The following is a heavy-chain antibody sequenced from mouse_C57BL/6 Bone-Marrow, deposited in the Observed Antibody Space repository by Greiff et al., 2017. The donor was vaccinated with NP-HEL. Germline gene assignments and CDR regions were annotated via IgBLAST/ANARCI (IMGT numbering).Heavy chain of an antibody. J-gene: IGHJ2*01. CDR2: IYPGDGDT. D-gene: IGHD2-10*01. CDR1: GYAFSSSW. V-gene: IGHV1-82*01. CDR3: ASYSRGY. Sequence: QVQLQQSGPELVKPGVSVKISCKASGYAFSSSWMNWVKQRPGKGLEWIGRIYPGDGDTNYNGKFKGKATLTADKSSSTAYMQLSSLTSEDSAVYFCASYSRGYWGQGTTLTVSS.